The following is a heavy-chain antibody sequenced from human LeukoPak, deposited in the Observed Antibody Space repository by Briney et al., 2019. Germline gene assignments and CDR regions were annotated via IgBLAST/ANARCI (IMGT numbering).Heavy chain of an antibody. CDR2: TTGSGGSS. CDR3: AKGVVVVAASYYYMDV. CDR1: GFTFTGYA. V-gene: IGHV3-23*01. D-gene: IGHD2-15*01. J-gene: IGHJ6*03. Sequence: PGGSLRLSCAASGFTFTGYAMTWVRQAPGKGLEWVSTTTGSGGSSYYADSVMGRFTISRDNSENTLFLQMNGLRAEDTAVYYCAKGVVVVAASYYYMDVWGKGTTVTVSS.